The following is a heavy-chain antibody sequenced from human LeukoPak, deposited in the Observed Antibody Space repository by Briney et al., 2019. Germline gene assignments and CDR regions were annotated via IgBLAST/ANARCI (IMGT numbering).Heavy chain of an antibody. V-gene: IGHV3-30*02. Sequence: GGSLRLSCAASGFTFSSYGMHWVRQAPGKGLEWEAFIRYDGSNKYYADSVKGRFTISRDNSKNTLYLQMNSLRAEDTAVYYCAKGKESGPALDYWGQGTLVTVSS. CDR1: GFTFSSYG. J-gene: IGHJ4*02. CDR2: IRYDGSNK. CDR3: AKGKESGPALDY. D-gene: IGHD1-26*01.